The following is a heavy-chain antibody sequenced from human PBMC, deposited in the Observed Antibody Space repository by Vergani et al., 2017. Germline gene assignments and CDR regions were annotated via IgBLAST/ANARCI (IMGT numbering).Heavy chain of an antibody. Sequence: QVQLVQSGAEVKKPGASVKVSCKASGYTFTNYPLIWVRQAPGQGLEFMGWINTNSGNPTYAPGFTGRFVFSLDTSVRTAYLQISGLKAEDSAVYYCARGRQWRLTEYLYGMDVWGQGTTVTVSS. J-gene: IGHJ6*02. CDR3: ARGRQWRLTEYLYGMDV. D-gene: IGHD6-19*01. V-gene: IGHV7-4-1*02. CDR1: GYTFTNYP. CDR2: INTNSGNP.